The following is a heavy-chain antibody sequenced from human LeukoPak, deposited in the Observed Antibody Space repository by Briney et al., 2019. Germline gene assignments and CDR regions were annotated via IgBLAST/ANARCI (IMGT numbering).Heavy chain of an antibody. CDR2: ITGGSTYI. CDR3: ARDLRGGSGYSSSWYEVSDY. CDR1: GFTFSSYS. D-gene: IGHD6-13*01. J-gene: IGHJ4*02. Sequence: GGSLRLSCAASGFTFSSYSMNWVRQAPGKGLEWVSSITGGSTYIYYADSLKGRFTISRDNAKNSLYLQMNSLRADDTAVYYCARDLRGGSGYSSSWYEVSDYWGQGTLVTVSS. V-gene: IGHV3-21*01.